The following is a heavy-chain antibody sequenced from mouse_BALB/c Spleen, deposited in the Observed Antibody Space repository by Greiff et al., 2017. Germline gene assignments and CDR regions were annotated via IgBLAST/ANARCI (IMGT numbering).Heavy chain of an antibody. V-gene: IGHV3-2*02. CDR1: GYSITSDYA. CDR3: ARSNMITTGVDY. CDR2: ISYSGST. Sequence: DVQLQESGPGLVKPSQSLSLTCTVTGYSITSDYAWNWIRQFPGNKLEWMGYISYSGSTSYNPSLKSRISITRDTSKNQFFLQLNSVTTEDTATYYCARSNMITTGVDYWGQGTTLTVSS. J-gene: IGHJ2*01. D-gene: IGHD2-4*01.